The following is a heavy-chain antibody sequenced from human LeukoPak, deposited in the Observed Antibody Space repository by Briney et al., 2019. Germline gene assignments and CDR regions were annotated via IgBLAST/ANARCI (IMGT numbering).Heavy chain of an antibody. CDR2: IKQDGSEE. V-gene: IGHV3-7*01. J-gene: IGHJ4*02. CDR1: GFTFTKYW. Sequence: GGSLRLFCAASGFTFTKYWMSWVRQAPGKGLEWVANIKQDGSEEYYMDSVKGRFTISRDNAKNSVYLQMNSLRVEDTALYYCASVTPDYWGQGTLVTVSS. CDR3: ASVTPDY.